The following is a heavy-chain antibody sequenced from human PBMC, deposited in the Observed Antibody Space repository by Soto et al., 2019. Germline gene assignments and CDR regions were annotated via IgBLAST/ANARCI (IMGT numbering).Heavy chain of an antibody. D-gene: IGHD2-15*01. CDR3: AIDKYTDSVRKVWFFDY. CDR2: ISANGGIT. CDR1: GFTFSKYA. J-gene: IGHJ2*01. Sequence: EVHLLESGGGLVKPGGSLRLSCAASGFTFSKYAMSWVRLAPGKGLEWVSSISANGGITDYADSVKGRFTISRDNFQNILSLQMDSLRGDDTALYFCAIDKYTDSVRKVWFFDYWGRGTLVTVSS. V-gene: IGHV3-23*01.